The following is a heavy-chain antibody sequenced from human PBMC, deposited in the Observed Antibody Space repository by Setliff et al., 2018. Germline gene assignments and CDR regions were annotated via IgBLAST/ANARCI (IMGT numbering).Heavy chain of an antibody. CDR1: GYTFTNYG. CDR3: AREGVDTRSSTDYRYYMDV. J-gene: IGHJ6*03. V-gene: IGHV1-18*03. D-gene: IGHD5-18*01. Sequence: ASVKVSCKASGYTFTNYGISWVRQAPGQGLEWMGWINADNGNTKYSQEFQGRVTITRDTSANTVYMELSSLRSEDMAVYYCAREGVDTRSSTDYRYYMDVWGKGTTVTVSS. CDR2: INADNGNT.